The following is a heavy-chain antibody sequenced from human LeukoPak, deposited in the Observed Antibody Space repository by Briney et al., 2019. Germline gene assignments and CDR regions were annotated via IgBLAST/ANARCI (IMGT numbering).Heavy chain of an antibody. D-gene: IGHD3-9*01. V-gene: IGHV4-34*01. CDR1: GGSITGYY. Sequence: SETLSLTCAVYGGSITGYYWSWIRQTPGRGLEWVGEIHYTGATSYNPSLKSRATISTDTSKNQFSLRLSSVTAADTAVYYCARGDILTGYCFDFWGQGALVTVSS. J-gene: IGHJ4*02. CDR3: ARGDILTGYCFDF. CDR2: IHYTGAT.